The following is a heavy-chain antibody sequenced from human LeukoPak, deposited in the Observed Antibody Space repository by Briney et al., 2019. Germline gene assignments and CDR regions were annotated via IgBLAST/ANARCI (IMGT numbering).Heavy chain of an antibody. V-gene: IGHV3-30-3*01. CDR3: AKEGSGSSYDY. CDR2: ISSDGSNK. D-gene: IGHD1-26*01. Sequence: GGSLRFSCAASGFTFSSYPIHWVRQAPGTGLEWVAVISSDGSNKYYADSVKGRFTVSRDNSENTLYLQMDSLRTEDTAVYYCAKEGSGSSYDYWGQGTLVTVSS. J-gene: IGHJ4*02. CDR1: GFTFSSYP.